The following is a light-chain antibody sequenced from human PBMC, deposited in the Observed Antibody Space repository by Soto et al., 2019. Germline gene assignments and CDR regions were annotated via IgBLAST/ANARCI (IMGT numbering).Light chain of an antibody. CDR3: AAWDDRLTGPV. Sequence: QSVLTQPRSVSGSPGQSVTISCTGTSSDVGGSNYVSWYQHHPGKAPKLLIYSDNQRPSGVPDRFSGSKSGTSASLAIRGLRSEDEAEYYCAAWDDRLTGPVFGGGTKLTVL. J-gene: IGLJ3*02. CDR2: SDN. V-gene: IGLV2-11*01. CDR1: SSDVGGSNY.